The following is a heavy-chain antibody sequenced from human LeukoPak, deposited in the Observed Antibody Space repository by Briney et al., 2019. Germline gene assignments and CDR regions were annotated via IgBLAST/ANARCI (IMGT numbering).Heavy chain of an antibody. V-gene: IGHV4-34*01. CDR2: INHSGST. CDR1: GGSFSGYH. J-gene: IGHJ4*02. CDR3: ARDRGYFDN. Sequence: SETLSLTCAVFGGSFSGYHWSWIRQPPGKGLEWIGEINHSGSTNYNPSLKSRVTISIDTSKNQFSLKLSSVTAADTAVYYCARDRGYFDNWGQGTPVTVSS.